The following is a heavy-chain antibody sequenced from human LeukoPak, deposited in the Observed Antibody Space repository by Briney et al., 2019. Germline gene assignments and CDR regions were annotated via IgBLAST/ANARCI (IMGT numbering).Heavy chain of an antibody. Sequence: PGGSLRLSCAASGFTFSSYGMHWVRQAPDKGLEWVAVISYDGSNKYYADSVKGRFTISRDNSKNTLYLQMNSLRAEDTAVYYCAKRTGYSYGPFDYWGQGTLVTVSS. CDR3: AKRTGYSYGPFDY. CDR2: ISYDGSNK. D-gene: IGHD5-18*01. V-gene: IGHV3-30*18. CDR1: GFTFSSYG. J-gene: IGHJ4*02.